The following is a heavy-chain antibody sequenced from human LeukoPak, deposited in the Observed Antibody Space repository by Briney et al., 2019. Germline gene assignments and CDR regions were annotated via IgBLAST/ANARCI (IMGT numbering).Heavy chain of an antibody. CDR1: GFTFSSYD. V-gene: IGHV3-13*01. J-gene: IGHJ4*02. CDR2: IDTAADT. Sequence: PGGSLRLSCAASGFTFSSYDMHWVRQATGKGLERVSAIDTAADTYYPGSVKGRFTISRENAKNSLYLQMNSLRAGDTAVYYCARVGSDSRSSYFDYWGQGTLVTVSS. D-gene: IGHD3-22*01. CDR3: ARVGSDSRSSYFDY.